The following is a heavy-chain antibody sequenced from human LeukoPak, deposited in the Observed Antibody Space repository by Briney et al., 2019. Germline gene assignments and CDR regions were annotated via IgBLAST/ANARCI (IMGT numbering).Heavy chain of an antibody. D-gene: IGHD3-22*01. CDR2: INPNSGGT. CDR1: GGTFSSYA. V-gene: IGHV1-2*06. Sequence: ASVKVSCKASGGTFSSYAISWVRQAPGQGLEWMGRINPNSGGTNYAQKFQGRVTITRDTSISTAYMELSRLRSDDTAVYYCAGDSSGMYYFDYWGQGTLVTVSS. J-gene: IGHJ4*02. CDR3: AGDSSGMYYFDY.